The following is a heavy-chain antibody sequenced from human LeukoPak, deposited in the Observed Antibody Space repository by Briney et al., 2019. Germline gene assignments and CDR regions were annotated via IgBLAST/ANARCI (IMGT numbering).Heavy chain of an antibody. CDR2: INHSGST. J-gene: IGHJ4*02. Sequence: SETLSLTCAVYGGSFSGYDWSWIRQPPGKGLEWIGEINHSGSTNYNPSLKSRVTISVDTSKNQFSLKLSSVTAADTAVYYCARGFRRVDYWGQGNLVTVSS. V-gene: IGHV4-34*01. CDR3: ARGFRRVDY. CDR1: GGSFSGYD.